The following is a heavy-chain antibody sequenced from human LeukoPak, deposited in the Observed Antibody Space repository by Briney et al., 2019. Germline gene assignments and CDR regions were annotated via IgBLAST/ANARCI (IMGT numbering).Heavy chain of an antibody. J-gene: IGHJ6*03. D-gene: IGHD3-22*01. CDR1: GFTFSSYG. CDR3: ARGVRGYYDSSGYYLSSYYMDV. Sequence: GGSLRLSCAASGFTFSSYGMHWVRQAPGKGLEWVAFIRYDGSNKYYADSVKGRFTISRDNSKNTLYLQMNSLRAEDTAVYYCARGVRGYYDSSGYYLSSYYMDVWGKGTTVTVSS. V-gene: IGHV3-30*02. CDR2: IRYDGSNK.